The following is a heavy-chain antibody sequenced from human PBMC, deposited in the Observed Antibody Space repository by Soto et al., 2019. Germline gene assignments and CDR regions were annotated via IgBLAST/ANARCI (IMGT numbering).Heavy chain of an antibody. CDR3: ARDIHRLGYCSGGSCYPFDY. CDR1: GFTFSSYG. D-gene: IGHD2-15*01. J-gene: IGHJ4*02. Sequence: PGGSLRLSCAASGFTFSSYGMHWVRQAPGKGLEWVAVIWYDGSNKYYADSVKGRFTISRDNSKNTLYLQMNSLRAEDTAVYYCARDIHRLGYCSGGSCYPFDYWGQGTLVTVSS. V-gene: IGHV3-33*01. CDR2: IWYDGSNK.